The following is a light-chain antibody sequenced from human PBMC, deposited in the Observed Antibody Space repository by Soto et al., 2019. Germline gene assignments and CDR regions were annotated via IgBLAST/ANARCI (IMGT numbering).Light chain of an antibody. CDR1: NSDVGSYNL. CDR2: EGS. Sequence: QSALTQPASVSGSPGQSITISCTGTNSDVGSYNLVSWYQHHPGKAPKLMIYEGSKRPSGVSNRFSGSKSGNTASLTISGLQAEDEADYYCCSYATSTTWVFGGGTKPTVL. CDR3: CSYATSTTWV. V-gene: IGLV2-23*01. J-gene: IGLJ3*02.